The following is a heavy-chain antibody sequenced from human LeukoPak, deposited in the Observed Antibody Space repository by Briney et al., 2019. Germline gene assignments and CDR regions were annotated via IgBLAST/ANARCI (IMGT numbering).Heavy chain of an antibody. Sequence: KPSETLSLTCTVSGGSISSYYWSWIRQPPGKGLEWIGEINHSGSTNYNPSLKSRVTISVDTSKNQFSLKLSSVTAADTAVYYCARGRKREYYYDSSGTVDYWGQGTLVTVSS. J-gene: IGHJ4*02. D-gene: IGHD3-22*01. V-gene: IGHV4-34*01. CDR2: INHSGST. CDR3: ARGRKREYYYDSSGTVDY. CDR1: GGSISSYY.